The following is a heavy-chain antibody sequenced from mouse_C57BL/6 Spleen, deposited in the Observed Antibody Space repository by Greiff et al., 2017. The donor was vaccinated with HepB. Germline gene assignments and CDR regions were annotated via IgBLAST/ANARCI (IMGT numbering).Heavy chain of an antibody. Sequence: VKLMESGAELVRPGASVTLSCKASGYTFTDYEMHWVKQTPVHGLEWIGAIDPETGGTAYNQKFKGKAILTADKSSSTAYMELRSLTSEDSAVYYCTRKVVALYAMDYWGQGTSVTVSS. CDR1: GYTFTDYE. D-gene: IGHD1-1*01. CDR2: IDPETGGT. J-gene: IGHJ4*01. CDR3: TRKVVALYAMDY. V-gene: IGHV1-15*01.